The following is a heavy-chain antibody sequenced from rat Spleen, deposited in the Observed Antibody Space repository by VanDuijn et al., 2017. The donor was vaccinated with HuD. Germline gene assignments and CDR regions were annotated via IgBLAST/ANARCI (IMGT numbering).Heavy chain of an antibody. CDR2: IWGHGGT. CDR3: TSDSGDGSYYDF. CDR1: GLSLTSNT. D-gene: IGHD1-12*02. V-gene: IGHV2-47*01. J-gene: IGHJ1*01. Sequence: QVQLKESGPGLVQPSQTLSLTCTVSGLSLTSNTVSWIRQPPGKGLEWMGVIWGHGGTDYNSAIKSRLSISRDTSRSQVFLKMNSLQTEDTAIYFCTSDSGDGSYYDFWGPGTMVTVSS.